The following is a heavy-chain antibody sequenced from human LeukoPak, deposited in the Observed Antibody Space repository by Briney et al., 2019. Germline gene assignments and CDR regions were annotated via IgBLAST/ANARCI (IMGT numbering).Heavy chain of an antibody. J-gene: IGHJ4*02. CDR1: GFTFSPCA. Sequence: PGGSLRLSCAASGFTFSPCAMSWVRQAPGKGLEWVSTISGSGGATYYADSVKGRFTISRDTSKNTLSLQMTSLRAEDTAVYYCARGDGYNFFDYWGQGTLVTVSS. CDR3: ARGDGYNFFDY. D-gene: IGHD5-24*01. CDR2: ISGSGGAT. V-gene: IGHV3-23*01.